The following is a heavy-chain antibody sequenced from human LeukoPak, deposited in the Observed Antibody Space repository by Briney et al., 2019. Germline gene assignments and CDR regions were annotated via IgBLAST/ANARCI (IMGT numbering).Heavy chain of an antibody. J-gene: IGHJ5*02. CDR3: AREGEYSSSPHNWFDP. Sequence: GESLKIXCKGSGYSFTNYWIGWVRQMPGKGLEWMGIIYPGDSDTKYSPSFQGQVTISADKSINTAYLQWSSLKASDTAMYYCAREGEYSSSPHNWFDPWGQGTLVTVSS. CDR1: GYSFTNYW. V-gene: IGHV5-51*03. D-gene: IGHD6-6*01. CDR2: IYPGDSDT.